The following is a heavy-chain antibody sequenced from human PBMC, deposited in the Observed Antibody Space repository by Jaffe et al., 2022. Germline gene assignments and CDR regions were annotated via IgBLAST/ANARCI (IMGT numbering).Heavy chain of an antibody. CDR3: ARDKYYGSGSYYHPDAFDI. CDR2: ISRSDNTR. D-gene: IGHD3-10*01. V-gene: IGHV3-11*01. CDR1: GFSFSDYY. Sequence: QVQLVESGGGLVKPGGSLRLSCAASGFSFSDYYMSWIRQAPGKGLEWVSYISRSDNTRYYADSVKGRFTISRDNAKNSLYLQMNSLRAEDTAVYYCARDKYYGSGSYYHPDAFDIWGQGTMVTVSS. J-gene: IGHJ3*02.